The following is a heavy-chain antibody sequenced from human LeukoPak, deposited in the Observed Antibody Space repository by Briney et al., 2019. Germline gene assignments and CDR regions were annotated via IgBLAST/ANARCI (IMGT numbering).Heavy chain of an antibody. CDR1: GFTFSGYA. CDR2: INTGGDGT. CDR3: ATFGSGSRRTDSFDY. V-gene: IGHV3-23*01. D-gene: IGHD3-10*01. Sequence: PGGSLRLSCAASGFTFSGYAMSWVRQAPGKGLEWVSAINTGGDGTFYADSVKGRFTISRDNSMNTQYLQMNSLRAEDTAVFYCATFGSGSRRTDSFDYSGEGTLVIVSS. J-gene: IGHJ4*02.